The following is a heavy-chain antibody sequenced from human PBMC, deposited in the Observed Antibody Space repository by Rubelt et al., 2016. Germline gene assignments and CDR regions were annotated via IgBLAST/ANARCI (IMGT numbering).Heavy chain of an antibody. Sequence: QLQLQESGPGLVKPSETLSLTCTVSGGSISSSSYYWGWIRQPPGKGLEWIGSIYYSGSTYYNPSLLSRVTISVDTSKNLFSLKLSSVTAADTAVYYCARQGMVRGVIGWFDPWGQGTLVTVSS. J-gene: IGHJ5*02. CDR2: IYYSGST. CDR1: GGSISSSSYY. V-gene: IGHV4-39*01. D-gene: IGHD3-10*01. CDR3: ARQGMVRGVIGWFDP.